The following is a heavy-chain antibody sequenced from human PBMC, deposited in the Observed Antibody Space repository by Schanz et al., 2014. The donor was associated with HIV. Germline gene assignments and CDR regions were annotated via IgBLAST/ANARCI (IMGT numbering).Heavy chain of an antibody. CDR3: VRSLYDYVRGAYRPNSFGMNV. Sequence: QVRLVESGGGSVKPGGSLSLSCAASGFTFSDYYMMWIRQAPGQGLECLSYISGRGAVTYYIDSVRGRFNISRDNAKNSLYLHMNGLRAEDTAVYYCVRSLYDYVRGAYRPNSFGMNVWGQGTPVTVSS. D-gene: IGHD3-16*02. CDR1: GFTFSDYY. V-gene: IGHV3-11*01. J-gene: IGHJ6*02. CDR2: ISGRGAVT.